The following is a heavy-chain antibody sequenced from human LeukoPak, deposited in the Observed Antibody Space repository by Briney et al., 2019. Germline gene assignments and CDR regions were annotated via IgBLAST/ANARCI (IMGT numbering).Heavy chain of an antibody. CDR3: ARDPPPNPYDILTGYSYGMDV. Sequence: GGSLRLSCAASGFTFSSYSMNWVRQAPGKGLEWVSSISSSSSYIYYADSVKGRFTISRHNSKNTLYLQMNSLRAEDTAVYYCARDPPPNPYDILTGYSYGMDVWGQGTTVTVSS. CDR2: ISSSSSYI. D-gene: IGHD3-9*01. J-gene: IGHJ6*02. V-gene: IGHV3-21*04. CDR1: GFTFSSYS.